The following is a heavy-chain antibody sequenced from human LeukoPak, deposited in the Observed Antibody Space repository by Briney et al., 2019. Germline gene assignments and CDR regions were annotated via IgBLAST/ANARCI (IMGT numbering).Heavy chain of an antibody. CDR3: AKDIVKVVPAPFDY. J-gene: IGHJ4*02. V-gene: IGHV3-7*01. CDR2: IKQDGSEK. D-gene: IGHD2-2*01. Sequence: GGSLRLSCAASGFTFSSYWMSWVRQAPGKGLEWVANIKQDGSEKYYVDSVKGRFTISRDNSKNTLYLQMNSLRAEDTAVYYCAKDIVKVVPAPFDYWGQGTLVTVSS. CDR1: GFTFSSYW.